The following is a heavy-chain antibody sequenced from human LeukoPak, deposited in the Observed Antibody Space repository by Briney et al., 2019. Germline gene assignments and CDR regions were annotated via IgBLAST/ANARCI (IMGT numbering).Heavy chain of an antibody. D-gene: IGHD3-22*01. CDR3: ARGAGYYDSSASIDY. V-gene: IGHV1-46*01. CDR1: GYTFTSFY. J-gene: IGHJ4*02. CDR2: INPSGGST. Sequence: GASVKVSCKASGYTFTSFYMYWVRQAPGQGLEWMGIINPSGGSTSYAQKFQGRLTMTRDTSTSTVYVELSSLRSEDTAVYYCARGAGYYDSSASIDYWGQGTLITVSS.